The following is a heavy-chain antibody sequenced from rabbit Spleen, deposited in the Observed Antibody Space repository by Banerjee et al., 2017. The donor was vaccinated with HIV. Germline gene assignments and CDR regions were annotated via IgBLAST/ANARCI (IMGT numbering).Heavy chain of an antibody. CDR1: GFSFSTSYY. J-gene: IGHJ4*01. D-gene: IGHD6-1*01. CDR3: ARGVSAGYDDYGYVPYYFYL. Sequence: QEQLEESGGGLVKPEGSLTLTCTVSGFSFSTSYYMCWVRQAPGKGLECIACIYPDVSGSTYYASWAKGRFTISTTSSTTVTLQMTSLTAADTATYFCARGVSAGYDDYGYVPYYFYLWGQGTLVTVS. CDR2: IYPDVSGST. V-gene: IGHV1S45*01.